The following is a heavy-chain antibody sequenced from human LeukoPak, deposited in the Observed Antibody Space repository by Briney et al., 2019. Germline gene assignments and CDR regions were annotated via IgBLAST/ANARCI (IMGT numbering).Heavy chain of an antibody. V-gene: IGHV3-23*01. Sequence: GGSLRLSCAASGSTFSSYAMSWVRQAPGKGLEWVSAISGSGGSTYYADSVKGRFTISRDNSKNTLYLQMNSLRAEDTAVYYCATAAWASSIAARANFDYWGQGTLVTVSS. D-gene: IGHD6-6*01. CDR3: ATAAWASSIAARANFDY. J-gene: IGHJ4*02. CDR1: GSTFSSYA. CDR2: ISGSGGST.